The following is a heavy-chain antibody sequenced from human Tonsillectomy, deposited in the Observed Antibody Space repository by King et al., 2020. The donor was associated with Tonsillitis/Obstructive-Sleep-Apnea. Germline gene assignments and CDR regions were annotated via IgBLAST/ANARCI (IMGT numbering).Heavy chain of an antibody. CDR2: IGWDGTTT. V-gene: IGHV3-43*01. CDR1: GFSFDDYT. J-gene: IGHJ3*02. D-gene: IGHD4-11*01. CDR3: AKEGSNYHGFDI. Sequence: VQLVESGGVVVQPGGSLSPSCAASGFSFDDYTMHWVRQAPGKGLEWVSLIGWDGTTTSYLDSAWGRFTLSRDNSKNSLSLQMNSLRTEDTALYYCAKEGSNYHGFDIWGQGTMVTVSS.